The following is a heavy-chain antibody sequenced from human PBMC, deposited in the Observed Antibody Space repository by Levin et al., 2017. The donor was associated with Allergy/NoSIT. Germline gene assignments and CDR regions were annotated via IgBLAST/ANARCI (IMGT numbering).Heavy chain of an antibody. Sequence: SETLSLTCTVSGGSISSSSYYWGWIRQPPGKGLEWIGSIYYSGSTYYNPSLKSRVTISVDTSKNQFSLKLSSVTAADTAVYYCARRGGYYYTVYFDYWGQGTLVTVSS. J-gene: IGHJ4*02. CDR3: ARRGGYYYTVYFDY. V-gene: IGHV4-39*01. D-gene: IGHD3-22*01. CDR1: GGSISSSSYY. CDR2: IYYSGST.